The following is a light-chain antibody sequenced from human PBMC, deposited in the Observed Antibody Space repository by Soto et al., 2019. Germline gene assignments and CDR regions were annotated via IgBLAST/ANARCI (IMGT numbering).Light chain of an antibody. CDR1: SSNIGSNT. J-gene: IGLJ1*01. Sequence: QSVLTQPPSASGTPGQRVTISCSGSSSNIGSNTVNWYQQLPGTAPKLLIHSNNQRPSRVPDRFSGSKSGTSASLAISGLQSDDEADYYCAAWDDSLNGLYVFGTGTKVTVL. V-gene: IGLV1-44*01. CDR2: SNN. CDR3: AAWDDSLNGLYV.